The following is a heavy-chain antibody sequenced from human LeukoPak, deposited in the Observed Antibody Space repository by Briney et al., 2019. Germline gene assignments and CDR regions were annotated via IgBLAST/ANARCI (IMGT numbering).Heavy chain of an antibody. V-gene: IGHV4-59*01. Sequence: SETLSLTCTVSGGSIRTYYWSWLREPPGKGLEWSGYIYYTGCTNFNPSLKSRVTILVDKSKNQFSLKHNSADAAEHAVVFCARDRGDGYDYFWDYWGQGTLVTVSS. J-gene: IGHJ4*02. CDR3: ARDRGDGYDYFWDY. D-gene: IGHD5-12*01. CDR2: IYYTGCT. CDR1: GGSIRTYY.